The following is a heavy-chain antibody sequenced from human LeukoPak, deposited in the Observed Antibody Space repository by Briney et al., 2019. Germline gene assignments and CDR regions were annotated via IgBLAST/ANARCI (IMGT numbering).Heavy chain of an antibody. CDR2: IGTYNGNT. CDR3: ARLQLGGSISRYYYYYTDF. D-gene: IGHD3-10*01. CDR1: GYTFNRYG. V-gene: IGHV1-18*01. J-gene: IGHJ6*03. Sequence: ASVKVSCKASGYTFNRYGVNWVRQAPGQGLEWMGWIGTYNGNTNLAQKFKGRVTMTTDTSTTTAYMEVRSLRSDDTAVYYCARLQLGGSISRYYYYYTDFWGKGTTVTVSS.